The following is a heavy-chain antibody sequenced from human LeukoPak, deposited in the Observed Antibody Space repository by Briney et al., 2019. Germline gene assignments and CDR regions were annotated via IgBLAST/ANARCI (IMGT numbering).Heavy chain of an antibody. D-gene: IGHD2-2*01. CDR1: GGSISSGDYY. Sequence: SETLSLTCTVSGGSISSGDYYWSWIRQPPGKGLEWIGYIYYSGSTYYNPSLKSRVTISVDTSKNQFSLKLSSVTAADTAVYYCARSTMPTEFDYWGQGILVTVSS. CDR2: IYYSGST. J-gene: IGHJ4*02. CDR3: ARSTMPTEFDY. V-gene: IGHV4-30-4*01.